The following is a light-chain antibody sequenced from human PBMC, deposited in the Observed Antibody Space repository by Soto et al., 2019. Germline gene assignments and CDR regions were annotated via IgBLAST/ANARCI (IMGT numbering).Light chain of an antibody. Sequence: QSVLTQPASVSGSPGQSITISCTGTRSDLGAYNFVSWYQQHPGEVPKLILYDVNVRPSGVSNRFSGSKSGNTASLTSSGLQAEDEADYYCTSWTTSTNMIFGGGTKLTVL. J-gene: IGLJ2*01. V-gene: IGLV2-14*03. CDR3: TSWTTSTNMI. CDR1: RSDLGAYNF. CDR2: DVN.